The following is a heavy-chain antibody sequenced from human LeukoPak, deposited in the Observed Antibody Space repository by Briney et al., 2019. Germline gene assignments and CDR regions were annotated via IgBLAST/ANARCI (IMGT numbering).Heavy chain of an antibody. CDR1: GGSTSSGAYY. J-gene: IGHJ4*02. V-gene: IGHV4-31*03. D-gene: IGHD7-27*01. CDR2: IYYSGST. Sequence: SETLSLTCSVSGGSTSSGAYYWSWIRQHPGKGLEWIGYIYYSGSTYYNPSLESRITISVDTSKKQFSLKLSSVTAADTAVYYRARGAGINWGHFDYWGQGTLVTVSS. CDR3: ARGAGINWGHFDY.